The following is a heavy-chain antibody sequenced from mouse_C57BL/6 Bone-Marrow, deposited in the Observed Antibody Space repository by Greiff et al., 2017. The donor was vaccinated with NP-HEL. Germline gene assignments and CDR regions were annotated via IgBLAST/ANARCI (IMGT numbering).Heavy chain of an antibody. V-gene: IGHV5-12*01. CDR3: ARGYAMDY. Sequence: EVKLVESGGGLVQPGGSLKLSCAASGFTFSDYYMYWVRQTPEKRLEWVAYISNGGGSTYYPDTVKGRFTISRDNAKNTLYLQMSRLKSEDTAMYYCARGYAMDYWGQGTSVTVSS. CDR1: GFTFSDYY. CDR2: ISNGGGST. J-gene: IGHJ4*01.